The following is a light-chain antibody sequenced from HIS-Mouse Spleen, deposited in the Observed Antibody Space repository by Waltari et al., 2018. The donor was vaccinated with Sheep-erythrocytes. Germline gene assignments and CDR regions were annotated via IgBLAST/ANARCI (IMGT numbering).Light chain of an antibody. V-gene: IGLV3-1*01. CDR3: QAWDSSTAV. CDR1: KLGDTY. CDR2: QDS. J-gene: IGLJ2*01. Sequence: SYELTQPPSVSVSPGQTASITCSGDKLGDTYACWYQQKPGQSPVLVIYQDSKRPSGLPERVSGSNSGNTDTLTISGTQAMDEADYYCQAWDSSTAVFGGGTKLTVL.